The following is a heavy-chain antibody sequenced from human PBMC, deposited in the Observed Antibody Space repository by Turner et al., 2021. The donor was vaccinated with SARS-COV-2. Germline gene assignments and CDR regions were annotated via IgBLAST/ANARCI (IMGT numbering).Heavy chain of an antibody. CDR2: IWYDGSNK. CDR3: ARDHYYDSSGYTLDAFDI. Sequence: QVQLVASGGGVVQPGRSLRLSCAASAFTLSRYGMHWVRQAPGKGLEWVAVIWYDGSNKYYADSVKGRFTISRDNSKNTLYLQMNSLRAEDTAVYYCARDHYYDSSGYTLDAFDIWGQGTMVTISS. CDR1: AFTLSRYG. V-gene: IGHV3-33*01. D-gene: IGHD3-22*01. J-gene: IGHJ3*02.